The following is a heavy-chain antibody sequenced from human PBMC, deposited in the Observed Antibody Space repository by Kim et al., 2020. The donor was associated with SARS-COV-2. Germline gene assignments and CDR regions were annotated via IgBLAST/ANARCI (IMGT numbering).Heavy chain of an antibody. V-gene: IGHV3-21*01. CDR1: GFTFSSYS. Sequence: GGSLRLSCAASGFTFSSYSMNWVRQAPGKGLEWVSSISSSSSYIYYADSVKGRFTISRDNAKNSLYLQMNSLRAEDTAVYYCARDRVIAVAYYYYYGMDVWGQGTTVTVSS. CDR2: ISSSSSYI. D-gene: IGHD6-19*01. CDR3: ARDRVIAVAYYYYYGMDV. J-gene: IGHJ6*02.